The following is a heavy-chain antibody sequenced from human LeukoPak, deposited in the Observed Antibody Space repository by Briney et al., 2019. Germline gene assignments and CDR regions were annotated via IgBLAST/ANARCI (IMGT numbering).Heavy chain of an antibody. Sequence: GGSLRLSCVGSGFIFSDYWMSWVRQAPGKGLEWVAYIKKTGSETYYVDSVKGRFTITRDNTRNSLFLQMYSLRAEDTAVYFCAREDGYCSGGNCYSYFDSWGQGTLVTVSS. J-gene: IGHJ4*02. CDR1: GFIFSDYW. D-gene: IGHD2-15*01. CDR3: AREDGYCSGGNCYSYFDS. CDR2: IKKTGSET. V-gene: IGHV3-7*01.